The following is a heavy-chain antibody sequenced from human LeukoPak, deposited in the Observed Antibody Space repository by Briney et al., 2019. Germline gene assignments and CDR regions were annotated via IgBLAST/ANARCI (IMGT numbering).Heavy chain of an antibody. Sequence: GGSLRLSCVASGFTFSSYGIYWVRQAPGKGLEWVAFIRYDGDNKYYTDSVKGRFTISRDNSKNTLYLQMNSLRAEDTAVYYCARDAVPLSRGGSNSYLFDYWGQGTLVTVSS. D-gene: IGHD2-15*01. J-gene: IGHJ4*02. V-gene: IGHV3-30*02. CDR1: GFTFSSYG. CDR2: IRYDGDNK. CDR3: ARDAVPLSRGGSNSYLFDY.